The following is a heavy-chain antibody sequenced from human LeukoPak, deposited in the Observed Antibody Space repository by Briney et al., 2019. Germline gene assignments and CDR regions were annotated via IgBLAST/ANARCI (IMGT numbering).Heavy chain of an antibody. CDR1: GLTFRSYA. Sequence: GGSLRLSCAASGLTFRSYAMSWVRQAPGKGLEWVSAISGSGGSTYYADSVKGRFTISRDNSKNTLYLQMNSLRAEDTAVYYCAKARTGHLRSQDGMDVWGQGTTVTVSS. J-gene: IGHJ6*02. V-gene: IGHV3-23*01. D-gene: IGHD3-3*01. CDR3: AKARTGHLRSQDGMDV. CDR2: ISGSGGST.